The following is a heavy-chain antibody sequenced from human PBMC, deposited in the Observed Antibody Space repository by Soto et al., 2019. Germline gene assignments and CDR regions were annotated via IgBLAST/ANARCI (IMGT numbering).Heavy chain of an antibody. V-gene: IGHV1-69*01. CDR3: ARGGADYGGNSVDFDY. Sequence: QVQLVQSGAEVKKPGSSVKVSCKASGGTFSSYAISWVRQAPGQGLEWMGGIIPIFGTANYAQKFQGRVTITADETTNTAYTELSSLRSEDTAVYYCARGGADYGGNSVDFDYWGQGTLVTVSS. CDR2: IIPIFGTA. D-gene: IGHD4-17*01. CDR1: GGTFSSYA. J-gene: IGHJ4*02.